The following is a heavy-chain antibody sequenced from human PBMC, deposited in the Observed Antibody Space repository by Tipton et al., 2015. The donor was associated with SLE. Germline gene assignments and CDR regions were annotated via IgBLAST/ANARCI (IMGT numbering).Heavy chain of an antibody. J-gene: IGHJ4*02. CDR1: GFTFSDYY. Sequence: SLRLSCAASGFTFSDYYMSWIRQAPGKGLEWVSYISSSSSYTNYADSVKGRFTISRDNAKNSLYLQMNSLRAEDTAVYYCARDCNDLDSRGCAFDIWGQGTLVTASS. CDR3: ARDCNDLDSRGCAFDI. V-gene: IGHV3-11*06. CDR2: ISSSSSYT. D-gene: IGHD3-3*01.